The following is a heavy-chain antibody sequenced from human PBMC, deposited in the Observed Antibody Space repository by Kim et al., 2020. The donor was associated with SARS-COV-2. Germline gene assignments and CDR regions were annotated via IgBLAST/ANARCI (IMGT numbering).Heavy chain of an antibody. V-gene: IGHV1-18*04. CDR2: ISAYNGNT. CDR1: GYTFTSYG. Sequence: ASVKVSCKASGYTFTSYGISWVRQASGQGLEWMGWISAYNGNTNYAQKLQGRVTMTTDTSTSTAYMELRSLRSDDTAVYYCARVPSRPAAILAAACFDYWGHGTLVTVSS. CDR3: ARVPSRPAAILAAACFDY. J-gene: IGHJ4*01. D-gene: IGHD2-2*02.